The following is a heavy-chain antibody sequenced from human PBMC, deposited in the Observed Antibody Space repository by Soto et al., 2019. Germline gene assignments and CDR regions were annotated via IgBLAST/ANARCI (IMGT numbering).Heavy chain of an antibody. Sequence: SETLSLTCTVSGGSISSSSYYWGWIRQPPGKGLEWIGYIHYSGRTNYNPSLKSRVTISVDTTKNQFSLKLSSVTAADTAVYYCARYYCGGDCYGFDIWGQGTMVTVSS. CDR3: ARYYCGGDCYGFDI. J-gene: IGHJ3*02. V-gene: IGHV4-61*05. D-gene: IGHD2-21*02. CDR1: GGSISSSSYY. CDR2: IHYSGRT.